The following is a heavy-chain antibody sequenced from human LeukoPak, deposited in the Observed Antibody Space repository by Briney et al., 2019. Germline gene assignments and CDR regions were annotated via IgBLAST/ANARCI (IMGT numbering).Heavy chain of an antibody. CDR1: GSTFNTFW. D-gene: IGHD6-25*01. CDR2: INPDGSEK. V-gene: IGHV3-7*01. CDR3: MPGSGF. Sequence: GGSLRLSCAGSGSTFNTFWMNWVRQAPGKELEWVANINPDGSEKYLVDSVKGRFSISRDNAKNLLYLQMSGLRAEDTAVYYCMPGSGFWGQGTLVTVSS. J-gene: IGHJ4*02.